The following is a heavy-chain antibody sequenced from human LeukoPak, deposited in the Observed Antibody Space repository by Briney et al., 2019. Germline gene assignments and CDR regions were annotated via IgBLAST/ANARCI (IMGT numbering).Heavy chain of an antibody. Sequence: PGGSLRLSCVASGFTFSSYWMSWVRQAPGKGLEWVAKIKQDGSGEYYLDSVKGRFTISRDNAKNSLYLQMNSLRAEDTAVYYCARGIGYGSGSYYYYYYGMDVWGQGTTVTVSS. CDR3: ARGIGYGSGSYYYYYYGMDV. D-gene: IGHD3-10*01. V-gene: IGHV3-7*01. J-gene: IGHJ6*02. CDR2: IKQDGSGE. CDR1: GFTFSSYW.